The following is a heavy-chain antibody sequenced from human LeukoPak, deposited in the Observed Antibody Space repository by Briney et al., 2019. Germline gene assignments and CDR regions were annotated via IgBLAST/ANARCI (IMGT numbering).Heavy chain of an antibody. Sequence: GGSLRLSCAASGFTFSRYWMHWVRQAPGRGLVWVLRINGDGSSIRYADSVKGRFTNSRDNAKNTLYLQMNSLRAEDTAVYYCARDYDSSGYYSFQHWGQGTLVTVSS. CDR1: GFTFSRYW. V-gene: IGHV3-74*01. D-gene: IGHD3-22*01. CDR2: INGDGSSI. J-gene: IGHJ1*01. CDR3: ARDYDSSGYYSFQH.